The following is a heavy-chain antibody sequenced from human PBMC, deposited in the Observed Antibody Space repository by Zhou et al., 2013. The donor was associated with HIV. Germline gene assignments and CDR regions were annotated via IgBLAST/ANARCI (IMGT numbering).Heavy chain of an antibody. D-gene: IGHD2-21*01. CDR3: AREAYCGGDCYSGFQH. Sequence: QVQLXQSGAEVKKPGSSVKVSCKVSGGTVSSYAINWVRQAPGLGLEWMGGIIPMFDTANYAQNFLGKVTITTDESTSTTYMELNSLKSKDTAVYYCAREAYCGGDCYSGFQHWGQGHPGHRLL. CDR2: IIPMFDTA. V-gene: IGHV1-69*05. J-gene: IGHJ1*01. CDR1: GGTVSSYA.